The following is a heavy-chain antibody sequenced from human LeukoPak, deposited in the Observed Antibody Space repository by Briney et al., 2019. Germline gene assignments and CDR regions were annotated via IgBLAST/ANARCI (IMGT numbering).Heavy chain of an antibody. V-gene: IGHV3-23*01. CDR1: GFTFSSYA. J-gene: IGHJ4*02. D-gene: IGHD3-10*01. Sequence: GGSLRLSCAASGFTFSSYAMSWVRQAPGKGLEWVSAISGSGGSTYYADSVKGRFTISRDNSKNTLYLQMNSLRAEDTAVFYCAKLVQYGSGPFDYWGQGTLVTVSS. CDR3: AKLVQYGSGPFDY. CDR2: ISGSGGST.